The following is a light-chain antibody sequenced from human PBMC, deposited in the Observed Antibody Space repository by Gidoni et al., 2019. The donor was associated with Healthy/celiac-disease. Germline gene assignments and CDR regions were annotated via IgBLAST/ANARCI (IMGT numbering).Light chain of an antibody. CDR2: RNK. CDR3: AAWDDSYVV. CDR1: SSDIGSNY. Sequence: QSVLTQPPSASGPPGQRVTISCSGSSSDIGSNYVYWYQQLPGTAPNLLIYRNKQRPSGVPDRFSGCKSGTSASLAIRGLRSEDEADYYCAAWDDSYVVFGGGTKLTVL. V-gene: IGLV1-47*01. J-gene: IGLJ2*01.